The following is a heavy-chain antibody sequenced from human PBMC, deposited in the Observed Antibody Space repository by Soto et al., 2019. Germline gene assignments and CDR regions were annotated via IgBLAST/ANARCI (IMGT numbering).Heavy chain of an antibody. Sequence: QVQLVESGGGVVQPGRSLRLSCAASGFTFSSYVMHWVRQAPGKGLEWVAVISYDGNNKYYADSVKGRFTISRDNSKNTLYLHMNSLRDEDTAVYYCARAGCDGGRCYTLVGLRYGMDVWGQGTTVTVSS. D-gene: IGHD2-15*01. V-gene: IGHV3-30-3*01. CDR2: ISYDGNNK. CDR3: ARAGCDGGRCYTLVGLRYGMDV. J-gene: IGHJ6*02. CDR1: GFTFSSYV.